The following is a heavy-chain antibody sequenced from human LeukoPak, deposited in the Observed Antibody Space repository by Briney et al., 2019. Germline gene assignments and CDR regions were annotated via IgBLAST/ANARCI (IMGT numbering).Heavy chain of an antibody. Sequence: GGSLRLSCAASGFTFSSYAMSWVRQAPGKGLEWVSAISGSGGSTYYADSVKGRFTISRDNSKNTLYLQMNSLRAEDTAVYYCAKGVFGSGWRRGFDYWGQGTLVTVSS. CDR1: GFTFSSYA. D-gene: IGHD6-19*01. CDR2: ISGSGGST. V-gene: IGHV3-23*01. J-gene: IGHJ4*02. CDR3: AKGVFGSGWRRGFDY.